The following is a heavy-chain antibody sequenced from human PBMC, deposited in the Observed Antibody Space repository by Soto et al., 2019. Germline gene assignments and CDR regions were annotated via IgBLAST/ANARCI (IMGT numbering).Heavy chain of an antibody. J-gene: IGHJ4*02. CDR2: ISSSSSYI. Sequence: EVQLVESGGGLVKPGGSLRLSCAASGFTFSSYSMNWVRQAPGKGLEWVSSISSSSSYIYYADSVKGRFTISRDNAKNSLYLQMNSLRAEDTAVYYCATAYSRGWYYFDYWGQGTRVTVSS. CDR1: GFTFSSYS. V-gene: IGHV3-21*04. D-gene: IGHD6-19*01. CDR3: ATAYSRGWYYFDY.